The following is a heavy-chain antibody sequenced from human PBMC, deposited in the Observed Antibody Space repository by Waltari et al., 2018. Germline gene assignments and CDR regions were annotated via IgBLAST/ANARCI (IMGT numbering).Heavy chain of an antibody. J-gene: IGHJ1*01. CDR2: MKSEGSST. Sequence: EVQLVESGGGLVQPGGSLRVSCAPSGLTFTPHWMHWVRQAPGKGLVWVSRMKSEGSSTSYADSVKGRFTISRDNAKNTLYLEMKSLRAEDTAVYYCAAPGGNDLEYLQRWGQGTLVTVSS. V-gene: IGHV3-74*01. D-gene: IGHD2-15*01. CDR3: AAPGGNDLEYLQR. CDR1: GLTFTPHW.